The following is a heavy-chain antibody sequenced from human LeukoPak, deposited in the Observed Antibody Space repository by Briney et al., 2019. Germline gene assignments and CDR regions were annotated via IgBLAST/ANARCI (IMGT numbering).Heavy chain of an antibody. V-gene: IGHV5-51*01. CDR3: AARDSSGYYPFDY. D-gene: IGHD3-22*01. CDR2: IYPGDSDT. CDR1: GYSFTSYW. Sequence: GESLQISCKGSGYSFTSYWIGWVRQMPGEGLEWMGIIYPGDSDTRYSPSFQGQVTISADKSISTAYLQWSRLKASDTAMYYCAARDSSGYYPFDYWGQGTLVTVSS. J-gene: IGHJ4*02.